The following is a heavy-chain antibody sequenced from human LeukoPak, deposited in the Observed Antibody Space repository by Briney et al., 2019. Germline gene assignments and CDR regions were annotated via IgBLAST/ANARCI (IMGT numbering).Heavy chain of an antibody. D-gene: IGHD5-24*01. V-gene: IGHV3-48*03. CDR2: ISSSGSTI. Sequence: PGGSLRLSCAASGFTFSSYEMNWVRQAPGKGLEWVSYISSSGSTIYYADSVKGRFTISRDNAKNSLYLQMNSLRAEDTAVYYCARRDGYTPGGDYWGQGTLVTVSS. CDR3: ARRDGYTPGGDY. J-gene: IGHJ4*02. CDR1: GFTFSSYE.